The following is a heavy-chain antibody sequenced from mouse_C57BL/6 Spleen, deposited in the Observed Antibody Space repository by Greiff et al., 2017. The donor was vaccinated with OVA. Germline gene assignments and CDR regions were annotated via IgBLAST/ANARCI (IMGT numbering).Heavy chain of an antibody. Sequence: EVQRVESGAELVKPGASVKLSCTASGFNIKDYYMHWVKQRTEQGLEWIGRIDPEDGETKYAPKFQGKATITADTSSNTAYLQLSSLTSEDTAVYYCASRLITTVVADYWGQGTTLTVSS. V-gene: IGHV14-2*01. CDR3: ASRLITTVVADY. CDR2: IDPEDGET. J-gene: IGHJ2*01. D-gene: IGHD1-1*01. CDR1: GFNIKDYY.